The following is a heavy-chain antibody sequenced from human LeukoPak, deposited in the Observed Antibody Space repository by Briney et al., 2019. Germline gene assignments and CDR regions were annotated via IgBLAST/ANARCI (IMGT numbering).Heavy chain of an antibody. CDR2: IYYSGDT. D-gene: IGHD3-22*01. J-gene: IGHJ4*02. CDR3: ARSPTYFYDGSGYPRGFDY. V-gene: IGHV4-59*01. Sequence: PSETLSLTCTVSDCSISSYYWTWIRQPPGKGLEWIGYIYYSGDTNYNPSLKSRVTISVDTSKNQFSLKLISVTAADTAVYYCARSPTYFYDGSGYPRGFDYWGQGTPVTVSS. CDR1: DCSISSYY.